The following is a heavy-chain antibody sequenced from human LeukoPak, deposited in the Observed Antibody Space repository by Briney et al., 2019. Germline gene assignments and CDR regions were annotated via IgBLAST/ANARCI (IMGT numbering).Heavy chain of an antibody. CDR2: TYYRSKWYN. J-gene: IGHJ6*02. CDR1: GDSVSSNSAA. D-gene: IGHD3-9*01. Sequence: SQTLSLTCAISGDSVSSNSAAWNWIRQSPSRGLEWLGRTYYRSKWYNDYAVSVKSRITINPDTSKNQFSLQLNSVTPEDTAVYYCARDISDDILTGYRSEGYGMAVWGQGTTVTVSS. V-gene: IGHV6-1*01. CDR3: ARDISDDILTGYRSEGYGMAV.